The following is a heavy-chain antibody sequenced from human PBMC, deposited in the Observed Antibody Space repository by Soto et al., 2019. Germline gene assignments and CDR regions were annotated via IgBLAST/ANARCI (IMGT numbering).Heavy chain of an antibody. Sequence: EVQLSESGGGLAQPGGSLRLSYEGSGFTFSDFAISWVRQAPGKGLEWVSVVSGNGYVTRYADSVKGRFATSRDNSKNTMFLQMNSLTAEDTAIYYCAKDGIQTVTFDYWGRGTLVTVSS. D-gene: IGHD4-17*01. CDR2: VSGNGYVT. V-gene: IGHV3-23*01. CDR1: GFTFSDFA. CDR3: AKDGIQTVTFDY. J-gene: IGHJ4*01.